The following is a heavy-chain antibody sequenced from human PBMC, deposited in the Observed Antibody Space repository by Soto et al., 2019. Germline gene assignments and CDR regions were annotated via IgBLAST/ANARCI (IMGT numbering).Heavy chain of an antibody. V-gene: IGHV4-39*01. CDR3: ASNPYIVVVITNNWFDP. CDR1: GGSISSSSYY. Sequence: SETLSLTCTVSGGSISSSSYYWGWIRQPPGKGLEWIGSIYYSGSTYYNPSLKSRVTISVDTSKNQFSLKLSSVTAADTAVYYCASNPYIVVVITNNWFDPWGQGTLVTVSS. D-gene: IGHD3-22*01. CDR2: IYYSGST. J-gene: IGHJ5*02.